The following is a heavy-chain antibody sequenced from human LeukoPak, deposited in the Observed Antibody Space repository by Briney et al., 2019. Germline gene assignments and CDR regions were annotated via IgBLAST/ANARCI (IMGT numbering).Heavy chain of an antibody. D-gene: IGHD3-22*01. V-gene: IGHV1-2*02. J-gene: IGHJ4*02. CDR2: INPNSGGT. CDR1: GYTFTDYY. CDR3: ARDTYYYDTSGYYLMGGFDY. Sequence: GASVKVSCKASGYTFTDYYIHWVRQAPGQGLEWMGWINPNSGGTNYAQKFQGMVTMTRDTSISTVYLELNSLRAEDTAVYYCARDTYYYDTSGYYLMGGFDYWGQGTLVTVSS.